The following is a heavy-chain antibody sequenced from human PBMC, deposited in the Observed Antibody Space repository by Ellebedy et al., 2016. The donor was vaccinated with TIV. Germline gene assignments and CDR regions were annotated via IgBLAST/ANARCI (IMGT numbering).Heavy chain of an antibody. CDR1: GYTFSSYA. Sequence: AASVKVSCKASGYTFSSYAMHWVRQAPGQRLEWMGWTNAGNGNTRYSQKFQGRVTITSDTSASTAYMELSSLRSEDTAVYYCARWLGPVLAARGFDPWGQGTLVSVSS. D-gene: IGHD2-2*01. CDR3: ARWLGPVLAARGFDP. V-gene: IGHV1-3*01. CDR2: TNAGNGNT. J-gene: IGHJ5*02.